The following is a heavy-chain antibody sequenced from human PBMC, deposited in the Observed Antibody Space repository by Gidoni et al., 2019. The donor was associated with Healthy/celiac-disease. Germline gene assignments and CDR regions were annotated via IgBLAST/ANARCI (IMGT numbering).Heavy chain of an antibody. Sequence: EVQLVESGGGLVQPGGSLRLSCAASGFTFSSYDMQWVRQATGKGLEWVSAIGTAGDTYYPGSVKGRFTISRENAKNSLYLQMNSLRAGDTAVYYCARGVGYYDSSGTDAFDIWGQGTMVTVSS. CDR3: ARGVGYYDSSGTDAFDI. CDR1: GFTFSSYD. V-gene: IGHV3-13*04. CDR2: IGTAGDT. J-gene: IGHJ3*02. D-gene: IGHD3-22*01.